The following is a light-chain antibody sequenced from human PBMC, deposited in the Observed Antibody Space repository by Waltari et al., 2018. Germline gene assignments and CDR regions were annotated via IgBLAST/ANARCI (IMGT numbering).Light chain of an antibody. CDR3: QQYNSFFRT. J-gene: IGKJ1*01. Sequence: DIQMTQTPSTLSAAVGDRVPITCRTSQSISGWLAWYQQKPGKAPKLLIFDCSKLESGVPSRFSGSGFGTEFALTISGLQPDDFATYFCQQYNSFFRTFGQGTKVEIK. CDR2: DCS. CDR1: QSISGW. V-gene: IGKV1-5*01.